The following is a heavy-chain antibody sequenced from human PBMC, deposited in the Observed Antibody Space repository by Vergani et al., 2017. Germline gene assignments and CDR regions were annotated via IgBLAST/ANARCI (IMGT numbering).Heavy chain of an antibody. Sequence: EVQLVESGGGLVQPGGSLRLSCAASGFTVSSNYMSWVRQAPGKGLEWVSVIYSGGSTYYADSVKGRFTITRDNSKNTLYLQMNSLRSDDTAVYYCASAYCGGDCYSVRYYYYYMDVWGKGTTVTVSS. V-gene: IGHV3-66*02. CDR2: IYSGGST. CDR1: GFTVSSNY. CDR3: ASAYCGGDCYSVRYYYYYMDV. J-gene: IGHJ6*03. D-gene: IGHD2-21*01.